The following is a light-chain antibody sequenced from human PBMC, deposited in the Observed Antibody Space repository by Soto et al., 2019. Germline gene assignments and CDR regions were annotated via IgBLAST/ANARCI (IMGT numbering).Light chain of an antibody. V-gene: IGKV3-20*01. CDR3: QQYATSPFT. Sequence: EIVFTQSPGTLSLSPGKGATLSCRASQSVSSSYLAWYQQRPGQAPRLLIYGASSRATGIPDRFSGSGSGTGFTLSIRRLEPEDFAVYYCQQYATSPFTFGQGTKLEIK. CDR2: GAS. CDR1: QSVSSSY. J-gene: IGKJ2*01.